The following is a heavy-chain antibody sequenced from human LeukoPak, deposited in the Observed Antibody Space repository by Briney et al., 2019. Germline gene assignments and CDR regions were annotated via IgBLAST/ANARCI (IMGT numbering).Heavy chain of an antibody. CDR2: IYTSGST. V-gene: IGHV4-61*02. Sequence: SETLSLTCTVSGGSISSGSYYWSWIRQPAGKGLEWIGRIYTSGSTNYNPSLKSRVTISVDTSKNQFSLKLSSVTAADTAVYYCARDFGHYYGSGSYSKIDSWGQGTLLTVSP. CDR3: ARDFGHYYGSGSYSKIDS. CDR1: GGSISSGSYY. D-gene: IGHD3-10*01. J-gene: IGHJ4*02.